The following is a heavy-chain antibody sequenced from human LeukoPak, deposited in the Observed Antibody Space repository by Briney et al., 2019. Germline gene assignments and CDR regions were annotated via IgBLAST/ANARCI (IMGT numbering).Heavy chain of an antibody. CDR1: GYTFTGYY. Sequence: ASVKVSCKASGYTFTGYYMHWVRQAPGQGLEWMGWINPNSGGTNYAQKFQGWVTMTRDTSISTAYMELSRLRSDDTAVYYCARASLRYFDWSDYYGMDVWGQETTVTVSS. CDR3: ARASLRYFDWSDYYGMDV. CDR2: INPNSGGT. V-gene: IGHV1-2*04. J-gene: IGHJ6*02. D-gene: IGHD3-9*01.